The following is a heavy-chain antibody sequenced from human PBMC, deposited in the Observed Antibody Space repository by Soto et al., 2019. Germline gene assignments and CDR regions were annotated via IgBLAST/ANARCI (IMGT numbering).Heavy chain of an antibody. CDR1: GGTFRNHV. D-gene: IGHD3-10*01. CDR2: IIPIIGTP. V-gene: IGHV1-69*13. CDR3: ARDLEFRDGNISHLDY. J-gene: IGHJ4*02. Sequence: SVKVSCKASGGTFRNHVFNCVRQAPGQGLEWMGGIIPIIGTPNYAQKFQGRVTITADASTNTVYLDVSSLRSQDTAVYYCARDLEFRDGNISHLDYWGQGTLVTVSS.